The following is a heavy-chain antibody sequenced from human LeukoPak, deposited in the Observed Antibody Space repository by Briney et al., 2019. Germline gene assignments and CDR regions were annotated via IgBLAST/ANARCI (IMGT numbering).Heavy chain of an antibody. CDR1: GGSISSSSYY. D-gene: IGHD6-19*01. V-gene: IGHV4-39*07. Sequence: SETLSLTCTVSGGSISSSSYYGGWIRQPPGKGLEWIESIYYSGSTYYNPSLKSRVTLSVDPSKNQFSLKLSSVTATDTAVYYCATVGIAVAGPDYWGQGTLVSVSS. J-gene: IGHJ4*02. CDR3: ATVGIAVAGPDY. CDR2: IYYSGST.